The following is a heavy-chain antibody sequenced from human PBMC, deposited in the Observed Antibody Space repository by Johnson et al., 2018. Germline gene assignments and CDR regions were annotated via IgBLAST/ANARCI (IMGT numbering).Heavy chain of an antibody. J-gene: IGHJ3*02. D-gene: IGHD3-9*01. Sequence: QVQLVQSGAEVKKPGASVKVSCKASGYTFTSYYMHWVRQAPGQGLEWMGIINPSGGSTSYAQKFQGRVTMTRDTSTSTVYMELSSLSFEDTAVYYCARDQDYDILTGYIDDAFDIWGQGTMVTVSS. CDR1: GYTFTSYY. CDR2: INPSGGST. V-gene: IGHV1-46*01. CDR3: ARDQDYDILTGYIDDAFDI.